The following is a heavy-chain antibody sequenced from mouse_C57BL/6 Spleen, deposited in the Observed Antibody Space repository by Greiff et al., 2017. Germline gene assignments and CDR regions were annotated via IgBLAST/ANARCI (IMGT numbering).Heavy chain of an antibody. Sequence: VQLQESGAELVRPGTSVKVSCKASGYAFTNYLIEWVKQRPGQGLEWIGVINPGSGGTNYNEKFKGKATLTADKSSSTAYMQLSSLTSEDSAVYCCARLGDGTWRGFAYWGQGTLVTVSA. J-gene: IGHJ3*01. CDR2: INPGSGGT. D-gene: IGHD2-1*01. V-gene: IGHV1-54*01. CDR1: GYAFTNYL. CDR3: ARLGDGTWRGFAY.